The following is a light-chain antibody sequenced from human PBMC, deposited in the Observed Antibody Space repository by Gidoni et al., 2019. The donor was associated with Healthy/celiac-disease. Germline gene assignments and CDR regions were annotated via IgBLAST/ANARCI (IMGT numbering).Light chain of an antibody. J-gene: IGKJ2*01. CDR2: GAS. V-gene: IGKV3-20*01. CDR1: QSVSSSY. Sequence: EIVLTQSPGTLSLSPGERATLSCRASQSVSSSYLAWYQQKPGQAPRLLIYGASSRATGIPDRFSGSGSGTDFTLTISRLEPEDFAVYYCQQYGSSQYTCXXXTKLEIK. CDR3: QQYGSSQYT.